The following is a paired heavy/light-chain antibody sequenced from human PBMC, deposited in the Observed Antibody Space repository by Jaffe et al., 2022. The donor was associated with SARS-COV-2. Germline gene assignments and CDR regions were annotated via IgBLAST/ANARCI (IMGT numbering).Light chain of an antibody. CDR3: QQLNSYPLT. CDR1: QDISIY. J-gene: IGKJ4*01. CDR2: ETS. Sequence: DIQLTQSPSFLSASVGDRVTITCRASQDISIYLVWYQQKPGKAPKLLIYETSTLQSGVPSRFSGGGSGTEFTLTISSLQPEDFAVYYCQQLNSYPLTFGGGTKVEIK. V-gene: IGKV1-9*01.
Heavy chain of an antibody. CDR2: IWYDGNKR. J-gene: IGHJ4*02. CDR1: DFPFSSYG. V-gene: IGHV3-33*01. D-gene: IGHD3-22*01. Sequence: QVQLVESGGGVVQPGRSLRLSCVTSDFPFSSYGMHWVRQAPGKGLEWVAVIWYDGNKRNYADSVKGRFSISRDNSKNTLYLQMNSLRVDDTAVYYCASGTNNSDSSDYPFDYWGQGTLVTVSS. CDR3: ASGTNNSDSSDYPFDY.